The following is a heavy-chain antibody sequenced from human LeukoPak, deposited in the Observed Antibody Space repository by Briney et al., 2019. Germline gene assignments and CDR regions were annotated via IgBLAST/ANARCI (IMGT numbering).Heavy chain of an antibody. V-gene: IGHV4-34*01. CDR2: INHSGST. CDR1: GGSFSGYY. CDR3: ARGLRLGIAAAGI. J-gene: IGHJ4*02. D-gene: IGHD6-13*01. Sequence: SETLSLTCAVYGGSFSGYYGSWIRQPPGKGLEWIGEINHSGSTNYNPSLKSRVTISVDTSKNQFSLKLSSVTAADTAVYYCARGLRLGIAAAGIWGQRTVVTVSS.